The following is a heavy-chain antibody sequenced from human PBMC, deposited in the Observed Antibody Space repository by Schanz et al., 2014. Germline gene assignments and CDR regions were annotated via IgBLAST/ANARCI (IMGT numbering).Heavy chain of an antibody. J-gene: IGHJ5*01. CDR2: IGNGGVTI. CDR1: GFTFSSYA. Sequence: EMQLLESGGGLAQPGGSLRLSCAASGFTFSSYALHWVRQAPGKGPEWVSYIGNGGVTIYYADSVKGRFTISRDNSKNTVHLQMNSLRAEDTAVYYCAKQHIVRGVIYLNWFDSWGQGTLVTVSS. CDR3: AKQHIVRGVIYLNWFDS. V-gene: IGHV3-48*01. D-gene: IGHD3-10*01.